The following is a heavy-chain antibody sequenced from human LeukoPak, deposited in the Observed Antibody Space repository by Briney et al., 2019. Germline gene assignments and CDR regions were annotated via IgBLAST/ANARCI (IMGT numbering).Heavy chain of an antibody. CDR2: IKQDGSEK. Sequence: PGGSLRLSCADSGFTFRNYWMSSVRQAPGKGLEWVANIKQDGSEKYYVDSVKGRFTISRDNAKNSLYLQMNSLRPDDTAVYYCAKAYSRWALTLTNDAFDFWGQGTMVRVSS. CDR1: GFTFRNYW. D-gene: IGHD3-22*01. V-gene: IGHV3-7*01. J-gene: IGHJ3*01. CDR3: AKAYSRWALTLTNDAFDF.